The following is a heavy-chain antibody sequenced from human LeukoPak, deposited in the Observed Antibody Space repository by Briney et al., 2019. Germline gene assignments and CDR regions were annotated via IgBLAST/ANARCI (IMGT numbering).Heavy chain of an antibody. Sequence: GRSLRLSCAASGFTFSSYAMHWVRQAPGKGLEWVANIKQDGSEKYYVDSVKGRFTISRDNAKNSLYLQMNSLRAEDTAVYYCARDRDSSSWYYYYGMDVWGQGTTVTVSS. J-gene: IGHJ6*02. D-gene: IGHD6-13*01. CDR3: ARDRDSSSWYYYYGMDV. CDR1: GFTFSSYA. V-gene: IGHV3-7*01. CDR2: IKQDGSEK.